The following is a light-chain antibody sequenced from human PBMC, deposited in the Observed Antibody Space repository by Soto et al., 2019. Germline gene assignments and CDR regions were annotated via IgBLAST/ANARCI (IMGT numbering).Light chain of an antibody. V-gene: IGKV3-11*01. J-gene: IGKJ3*01. CDR2: DAS. CDR3: QQRSNWPPIFT. Sequence: DIVLTQSPATPSLSPGERATLSCRASQSVSSYLAWYQQKPGQAPRLLIYDASNRATGIPARFSGSGSGTDFTLTISSLEPEDFAVYYCQQRSNWPPIFTFGPGTKWIS. CDR1: QSVSSY.